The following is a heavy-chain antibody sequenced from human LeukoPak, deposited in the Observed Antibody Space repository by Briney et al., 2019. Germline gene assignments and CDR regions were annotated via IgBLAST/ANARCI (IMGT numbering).Heavy chain of an antibody. CDR2: ISFSSTHI. V-gene: IGHV3-21*04. CDR1: GFIFSNYG. D-gene: IGHD2-15*01. J-gene: IGHJ4*02. Sequence: PGGSLRLSCAASGFIFSNYGMSWVRQAPGKGLEWVSSISFSSTHIYYADSIQGRLTISRDNANNSLYLQMNSLRAEDTALYHCIKSGNSVLIAAHSPFDYWGQGALVSVSS. CDR3: IKSGNSVLIAAHSPFDY.